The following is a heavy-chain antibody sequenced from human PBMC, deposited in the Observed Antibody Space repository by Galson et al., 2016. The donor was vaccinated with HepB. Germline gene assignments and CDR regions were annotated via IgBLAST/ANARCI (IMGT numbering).Heavy chain of an antibody. CDR1: GGSISSSSYF. V-gene: IGHV4-30-4*08. J-gene: IGHJ2*01. Sequence: LSLTCTVSGGSISSSSYFWGWIRQPPGKGLEWIGYSFYSGNTYNNPSLKSRVTISVDPSKNQFSRNLTSVPAPDTAVYYCARGYTSTVILHWYFHAWGRGTLVTVSS. CDR2: SFYSGNT. CDR3: ARGYTSTVILHWYFHA. D-gene: IGHD3-16*02.